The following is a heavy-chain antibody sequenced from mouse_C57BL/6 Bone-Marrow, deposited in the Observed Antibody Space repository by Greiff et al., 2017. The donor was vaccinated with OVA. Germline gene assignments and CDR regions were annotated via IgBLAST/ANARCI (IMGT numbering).Heavy chain of an antibody. J-gene: IGHJ1*03. V-gene: IGHV3-8*01. CDR3: ARGLYYGSSYRYWYFDV. CDR1: GYSITSDY. CDR2: ISYSGST. D-gene: IGHD1-1*01. Sequence: VQLQQSGPGLAKPSQTLSLTCSVTGYSITSDYWNWIRKFPGNKLEYMGYISYSGSTYYNPSLKSRISITRDTSKNQYYLQLNSVTTEDTATYYCARGLYYGSSYRYWYFDVWGTGTTVTVSS.